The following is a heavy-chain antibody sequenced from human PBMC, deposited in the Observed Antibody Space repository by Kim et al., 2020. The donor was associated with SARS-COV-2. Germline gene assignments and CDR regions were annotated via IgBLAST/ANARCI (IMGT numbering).Heavy chain of an antibody. J-gene: IGHJ6*01. Sequence: GGSLRLSCAASGFTFSGYAMHWVRLAPGKGLEWVAVIWNDGSNKYYADSVKGRFTISRDNSKNTLYLRMSSLRAEDTAVYYCARTYYYGSGSYPHGMDV. D-gene: IGHD3-10*01. CDR2: IWNDGSNK. CDR3: ARTYYYGSGSYPHGMDV. CDR1: GFTFSGYA. V-gene: IGHV3-33*01.